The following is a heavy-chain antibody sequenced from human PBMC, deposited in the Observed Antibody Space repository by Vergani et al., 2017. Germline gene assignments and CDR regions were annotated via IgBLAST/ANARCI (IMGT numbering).Heavy chain of an antibody. CDR2: ISGSGGST. CDR1: GFTFSSYA. Sequence: EVQLLESGGGLVQPGGSLRLSCAASGFTFSSYAMSWVRQAPGKGLEWVSAISGSGGSTYYADSVKGRFTISRDNSKNTLYLQMNSLRAEDTAVYYCARAGLGRDYYGMDVWGQGTTVTVSS. CDR3: ARAGLGRDYYGMDV. J-gene: IGHJ6*02. V-gene: IGHV3-23*01.